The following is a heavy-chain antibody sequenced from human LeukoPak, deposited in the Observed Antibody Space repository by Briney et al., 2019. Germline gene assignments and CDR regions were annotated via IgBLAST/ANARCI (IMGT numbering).Heavy chain of an antibody. Sequence: GGSLRLSCAASGFTVSSNYMSWVRQAPGKGLEWVSVIYSGGSTYYADSVKGRFTISRDNAKNSLYLQMNSLRAEDTAVYYCARDGGGIAAAVDYWGQGTLVTVSS. CDR2: IYSGGST. CDR3: ARDGGGIAAAVDY. D-gene: IGHD6-13*01. J-gene: IGHJ4*02. V-gene: IGHV3-66*01. CDR1: GFTVSSNY.